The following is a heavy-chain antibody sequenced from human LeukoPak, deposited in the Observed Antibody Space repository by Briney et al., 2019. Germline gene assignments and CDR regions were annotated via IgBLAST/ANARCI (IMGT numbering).Heavy chain of an antibody. CDR3: ARGREWELLATLGENWFDP. J-gene: IGHJ5*02. D-gene: IGHD1-26*01. Sequence: GGSLRLSCAASGFTFSSYAMSWVRQAPGKGLEWVSAISGSGGSTYYADSVKGRFTISRDNAKNSLYLQMNSLRAEDTAVYYCARGREWELLATLGENWFDPWGQGTLVTVSS. CDR1: GFTFSSYA. V-gene: IGHV3-23*01. CDR2: ISGSGGST.